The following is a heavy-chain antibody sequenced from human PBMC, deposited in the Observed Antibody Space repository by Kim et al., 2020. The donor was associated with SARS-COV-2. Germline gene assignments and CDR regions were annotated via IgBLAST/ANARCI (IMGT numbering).Heavy chain of an antibody. CDR3: AREFIAVAGNPHFDY. CDR2: IYYSGST. Sequence: SETLSLTCTVSGGSISSSSYYWGWIRQPPGKGLEWIGSIYYSGSTYYNPSLKSRVTISVDTSKNQFSLKLSSVTAADTAVYYCAREFIAVAGNPHFDYWGQGTLVTVSS. D-gene: IGHD6-19*01. CDR1: GGSISSSSYY. V-gene: IGHV4-39*07. J-gene: IGHJ4*02.